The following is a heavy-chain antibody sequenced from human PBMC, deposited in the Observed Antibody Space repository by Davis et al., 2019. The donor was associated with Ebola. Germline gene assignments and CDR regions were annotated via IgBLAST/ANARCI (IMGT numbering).Heavy chain of an antibody. D-gene: IGHD1-26*01. J-gene: IGHJ6*02. V-gene: IGHV4-30-2*03. CDR3: ARIELDGSYYGYYYYGMDV. Sequence: MPSETLSLTCAVSGGFVSSGGYSWSWIRQPPGKGLEWIGYYYYTGSTYYNPSLKSRVTISVDTSKNQFSLKLSSVTAADTAVYYCARIELDGSYYGYYYYGMDVWGQGTTVTVSS. CDR2: YYYTGST. CDR1: GGFVSSGGYS.